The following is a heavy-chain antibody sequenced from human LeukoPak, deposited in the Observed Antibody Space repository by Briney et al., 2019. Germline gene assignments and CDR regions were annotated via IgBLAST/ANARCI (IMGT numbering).Heavy chain of an antibody. J-gene: IGHJ4*02. V-gene: IGHV3-53*01. CDR1: GFTVSSNY. D-gene: IGHD2-15*01. CDR3: ARFPVVVATSLYYFDY. Sequence: GGSLRLSCAASGFTVSSNYMSWVRQAPGKGLEGVSVIYSGGSTYYADSVKGRFTISRDNSKNTLYLQMKSLRAEDTPVYYCARFPVVVATSLYYFDYWGQGTLVTVSS. CDR2: IYSGGST.